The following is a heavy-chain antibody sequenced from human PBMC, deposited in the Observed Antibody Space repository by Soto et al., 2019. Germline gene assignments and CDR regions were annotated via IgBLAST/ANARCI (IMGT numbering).Heavy chain of an antibody. J-gene: IGHJ6*02. V-gene: IGHV6-1*01. CDR1: GESVSSNSAA. D-gene: IGHD6-19*01. CDR2: TYYRSKWYN. Sequence: SQTLSLTCAISGESVSSNSAAWNWIRQSPSRGLEWLGRTYYRSKWYNDYAVSVKSRITINPDTSKNQFSLQLNSVTPEDTAVYYCARDRASYSSGWYPYPGWVNYYYYGMDVWGQGTTVTVSS. CDR3: ARDRASYSSGWYPYPGWVNYYYYGMDV.